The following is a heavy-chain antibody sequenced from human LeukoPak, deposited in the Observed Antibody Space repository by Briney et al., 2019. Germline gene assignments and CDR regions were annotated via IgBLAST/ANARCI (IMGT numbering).Heavy chain of an antibody. D-gene: IGHD1-26*01. CDR1: GGSISSSSYY. CDR2: IYYSGST. Sequence: SETLSLTCTVSGGSISSSSYYWGWIRQPPGKGLEWIGSIYYSGSTYYNPSLKSRVTISLDTSKNQFSLKLSSVTAADTAVYYCARGRRRGSYFGEAFDIWGQGTMVTVSS. V-gene: IGHV4-39*01. J-gene: IGHJ3*02. CDR3: ARGRRRGSYFGEAFDI.